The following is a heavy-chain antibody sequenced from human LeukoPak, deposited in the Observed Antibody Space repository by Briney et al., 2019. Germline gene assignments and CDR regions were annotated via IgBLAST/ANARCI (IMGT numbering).Heavy chain of an antibody. V-gene: IGHV3-7*01. CDR2: IKQDGSEK. D-gene: IGHD5-12*01. Sequence: GGSLRFSCAASGFTFSSYWMSWVRQAPGKGLEWVANIKQDGSEKYYVDSVKGRFTISRDNAKNSLYLQMNSLRAEDTAVYYCARDDRWLRRSSDFDYWGQGTLVTVSS. CDR3: ARDDRWLRRSSDFDY. J-gene: IGHJ4*02. CDR1: GFTFSSYW.